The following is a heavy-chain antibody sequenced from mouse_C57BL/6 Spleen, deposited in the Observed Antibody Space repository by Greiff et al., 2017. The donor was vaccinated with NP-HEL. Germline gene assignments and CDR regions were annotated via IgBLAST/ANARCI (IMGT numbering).Heavy chain of an antibody. Sequence: EVQLQQSGPELVKPGASVKIPCKASGCTFTDYNMDWVKQSHGKSLEWIGDINPNNGGTIYNQKFKGKATLTVDKSSSTAYMEIRSLTSEDTAVYYCARVRIYYGQRYAMDYWGQGTSVTVSA. CDR3: ARVRIYYGQRYAMDY. J-gene: IGHJ4*01. CDR2: INPNNGGT. D-gene: IGHD2-1*01. V-gene: IGHV1-18*01. CDR1: GCTFTDYN.